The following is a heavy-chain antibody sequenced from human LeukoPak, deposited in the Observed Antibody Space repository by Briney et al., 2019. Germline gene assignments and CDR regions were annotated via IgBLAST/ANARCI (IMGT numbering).Heavy chain of an antibody. CDR3: ARESARNDYGDYVDAFDI. D-gene: IGHD4-17*01. CDR1: GFTFSSYA. J-gene: IGHJ3*02. V-gene: IGHV3-30-3*01. Sequence: GGSLRLPCAASGFTFSSYAMHWVRQAPGKGLEWVAVISYDGSNKYYADSVKGRFTISRDNSKNTLYLQMNSLRAEDTAVHYCARESARNDYGDYVDAFDIWGQGTMVTVSS. CDR2: ISYDGSNK.